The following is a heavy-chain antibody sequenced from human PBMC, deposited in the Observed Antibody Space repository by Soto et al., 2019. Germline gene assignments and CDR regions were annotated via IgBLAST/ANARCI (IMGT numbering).Heavy chain of an antibody. D-gene: IGHD3-22*01. CDR1: GGSISSGGYY. V-gene: IGHV4-31*01. J-gene: IGHJ4*02. CDR3: ARVIDSSGYYSWYFDY. Sequence: QVQLQESGPGLVKPSQTLSLTCTVSGGSISSGGYYWSWIRQHPGKGLEWIGYIYYSGSTYYNPSLKSQVTISVDTSKNQFSLKLSSVTAADTAVYYCARVIDSSGYYSWYFDYWGQGTLVTVSS. CDR2: IYYSGST.